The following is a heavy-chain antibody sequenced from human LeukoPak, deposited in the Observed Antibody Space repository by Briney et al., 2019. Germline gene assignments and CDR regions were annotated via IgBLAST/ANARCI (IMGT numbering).Heavy chain of an antibody. CDR1: GGTLSSYA. Sequence: SVKVSCKASGGTLSSYAISWVRQAPGQGLEWMGGIIPIFGTANYAQKFQGRVTITAAESTSTAYMELSSLRSEDTAVYYCARDSITIFGVVTPRRFYFDYWGQGTLVTVSP. D-gene: IGHD3-3*01. J-gene: IGHJ4*02. CDR2: IIPIFGTA. V-gene: IGHV1-69*01. CDR3: ARDSITIFGVVTPRRFYFDY.